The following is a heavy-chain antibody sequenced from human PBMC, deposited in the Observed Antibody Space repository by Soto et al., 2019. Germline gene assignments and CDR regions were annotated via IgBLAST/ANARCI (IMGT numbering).Heavy chain of an antibody. Sequence: QVQLVESGGGLVKPGGSLRVSCAASGFSFSDYYMSWIRQAPGKGLEWVSYISSSGNTIYHADSVKGRFTISRDNAKNSLNLQMNSLRDEDTAVYYCAGVRTIFNGMDVWGQGTTVTVSS. D-gene: IGHD3-10*02. CDR2: ISSSGNTI. CDR1: GFSFSDYY. CDR3: AGVRTIFNGMDV. J-gene: IGHJ6*02. V-gene: IGHV3-11*01.